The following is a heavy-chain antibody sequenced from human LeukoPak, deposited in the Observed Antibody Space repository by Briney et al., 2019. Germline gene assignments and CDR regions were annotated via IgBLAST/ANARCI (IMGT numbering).Heavy chain of an antibody. D-gene: IGHD2-2*01. Sequence: PSETLSLTCTVSGVSISSSSYYWGWIRQPPGKGLEWIGSLYYSGHTYYNPSLKSRVTISIDTSKNQFSLRLTSVTAADTAVYYCASQYCSSSSCYAGEHDYWGQGTLVTVSS. CDR3: ASQYCSSSSCYAGEHDY. V-gene: IGHV4-39*01. J-gene: IGHJ4*02. CDR1: GVSISSSSYY. CDR2: LYYSGHT.